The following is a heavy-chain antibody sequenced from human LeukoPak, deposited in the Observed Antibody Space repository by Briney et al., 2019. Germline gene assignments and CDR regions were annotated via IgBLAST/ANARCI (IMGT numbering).Heavy chain of an antibody. D-gene: IGHD3-10*01. Sequence: ASVKVSCKASGYPFSAHFLNWVRQAPGRGFEWMGNIDTTTGNPRYAQDFTGRFVFSLDTSVSTAYLQITSLKADDTAAYYCVRGTPTPGMDYWGQGTQVTVSS. CDR3: VRGTPTPGMDY. J-gene: IGHJ4*02. CDR1: GYPFSAHF. V-gene: IGHV7-4-1*02. CDR2: IDTTTGNP.